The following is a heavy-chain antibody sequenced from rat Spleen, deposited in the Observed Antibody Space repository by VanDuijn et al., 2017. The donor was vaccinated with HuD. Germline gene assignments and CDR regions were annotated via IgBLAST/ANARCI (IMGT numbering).Heavy chain of an antibody. CDR1: GFTFNNCD. Sequence: EVQMVESGGGLVQPGRSLKLSCVASGFTFNNCDMAWVRQTPTKGLEWVATISYDDKTTYYRDSVKVRFTISRDNAKNTQYLEMDSLRSEDTATYYCARGYVMDAGGQGASVTVSS. J-gene: IGHJ4*01. CDR3: ARGYVMDA. CDR2: ISYDDKTT. V-gene: IGHV5-29*01.